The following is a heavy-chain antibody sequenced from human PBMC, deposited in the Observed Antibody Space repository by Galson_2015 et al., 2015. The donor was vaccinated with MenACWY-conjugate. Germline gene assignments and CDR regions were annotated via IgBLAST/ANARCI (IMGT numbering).Heavy chain of an antibody. Sequence: SVKVSCKASGYTFTNYYVHWVRQAPGQGLEWMGIIHPSGGSKNYEQKFQGRVTMTRDMSTSTVYMELSGLRFEVTAVYYCARDRFWVGIASAGSSYNWFDPWGQGTQVTVSS. CDR1: GYTFTNYY. CDR2: IHPSGGSK. J-gene: IGHJ5*02. V-gene: IGHV1-46*01. D-gene: IGHD6-13*01. CDR3: ARDRFWVGIASAGSSYNWFDP.